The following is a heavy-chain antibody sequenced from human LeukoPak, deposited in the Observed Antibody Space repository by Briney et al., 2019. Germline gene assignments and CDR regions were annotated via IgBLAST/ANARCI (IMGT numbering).Heavy chain of an antibody. CDR2: ILYDGSNE. D-gene: IGHD5-12*01. CDR3: ARGEFSGLDY. CDR1: GFTFSTYA. V-gene: IGHV3-30-3*01. Sequence: SLRLSCAASGFTFSTYAMHWVRQAPGKGLEWVAVILYDGSNEHYTDSVRGRFTISRDNPKNTLWLQMNSLTADDTAVYYCARGEFSGLDYWCQGTRVFISS. J-gene: IGHJ4*02.